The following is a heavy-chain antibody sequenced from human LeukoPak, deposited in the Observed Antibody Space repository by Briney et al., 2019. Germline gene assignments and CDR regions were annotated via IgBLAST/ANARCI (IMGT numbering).Heavy chain of an antibody. CDR3: ARRVGTSGWSKFDY. CDR1: GFTFSSYW. CDR2: IKQDGSET. J-gene: IGHJ4*02. D-gene: IGHD6-19*01. V-gene: IGHV3-7*01. Sequence: GGSLRLSCAASGFTFSSYWMSWVRQPPGKVLEWVANIKQDGSETYYVDSVKGRFTISRDNAKNSLYLQMNSLRAEDTAVYYCARRVGTSGWSKFDYWGQGTLVTVSS.